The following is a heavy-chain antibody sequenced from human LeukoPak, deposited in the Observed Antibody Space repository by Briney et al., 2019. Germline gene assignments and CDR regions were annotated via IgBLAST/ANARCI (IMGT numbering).Heavy chain of an antibody. Sequence: PGGSLRLSCAASGFTFSNAWMSWVRQAPGKGLEWVGRIKSKTDGGTTDYAAPVKGRFTISRDDSKNTLYLQINSLKTEDTAVYYCTTLFYYYGMDVWGQGTTVTVSS. CDR1: GFTFSNAW. CDR3: TTLFYYYGMDV. J-gene: IGHJ6*02. V-gene: IGHV3-15*01. CDR2: IKSKTDGGTT.